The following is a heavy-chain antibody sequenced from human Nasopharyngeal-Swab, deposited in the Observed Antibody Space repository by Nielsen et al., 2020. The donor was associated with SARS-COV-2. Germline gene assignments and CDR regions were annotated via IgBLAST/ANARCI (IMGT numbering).Heavy chain of an antibody. CDR2: IKSKTDGGTT. Sequence: GESLKISCAASGFTFSNAWMSWVRQAPGKGLEWVGRIKSKTDGGTTDYAAPVKGRFTISRDDSKNTLYLQMNTLKTEDTAVYCNTQPPPYYFDYWGQGTLVTVSS. CDR1: GFTFSNAW. V-gene: IGHV3-15*01. CDR3: TQPPPYYFDY. J-gene: IGHJ4*02.